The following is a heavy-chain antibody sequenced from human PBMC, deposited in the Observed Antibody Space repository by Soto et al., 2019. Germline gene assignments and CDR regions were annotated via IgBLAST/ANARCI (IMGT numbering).Heavy chain of an antibody. V-gene: IGHV1-46*01. CDR1: GYTFTSYY. D-gene: IGHD2-15*01. J-gene: IGHJ6*02. CDR3: ARDGGVVVAVYYYYGMDV. CDR2: INPSGGST. Sequence: ASVKVSCKASGYTFTSYYMHWVRQAPGQGLEWMGIINPSGGSTSYAQKFQGRVTMTRDTSTSTVYMELSSLRSEDTAVYYCARDGGVVVAVYYYYGMDVWGQGTTVTVSS.